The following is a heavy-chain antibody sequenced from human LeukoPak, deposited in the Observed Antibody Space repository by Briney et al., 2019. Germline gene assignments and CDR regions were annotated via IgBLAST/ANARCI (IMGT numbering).Heavy chain of an antibody. CDR3: ARGKTNGIVVVPAAIMGGMDV. CDR1: GGSFSGYY. D-gene: IGHD2-2*02. V-gene: IGHV4-34*01. CDR2: INHSGST. J-gene: IGHJ6*02. Sequence: SETLSLTCAVYGGSFSGYYWSCIRQPPGKGLEWIGEINHSGSTNYNPSLKSRVTISVDTSKNQFSLKLSSVTAADTAVYYCARGKTNGIVVVPAAIMGGMDVWGQGTTVTVSS.